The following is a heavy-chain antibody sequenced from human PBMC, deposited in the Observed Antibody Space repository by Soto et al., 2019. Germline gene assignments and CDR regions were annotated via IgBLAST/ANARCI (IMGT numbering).Heavy chain of an antibody. V-gene: IGHV3-21*01. D-gene: IGHD3-10*01. J-gene: IGHJ6*02. CDR1: GFTLSSYT. CDR3: VRERGLSSFYGMDV. CDR2: ITSSSSHI. Sequence: GGSLRLSCAASGFTLSSYTMNCVRQASGKGLEWVASITSSSSHIYYADSVKGRFAISRDNAGNSLYLQMNSLRAEDTAVYYCVRERGLSSFYGMDVWGQGTTVTVSS.